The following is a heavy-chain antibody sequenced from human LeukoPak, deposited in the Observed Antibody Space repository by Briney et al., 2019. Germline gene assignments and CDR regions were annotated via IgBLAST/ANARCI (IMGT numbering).Heavy chain of an antibody. V-gene: IGHV3-21*01. CDR1: GFTFSSYS. Sequence: PGGSLRLSCAASGFTFSSYSMNWVRQAPGKGLEWVSSISSSSSYIYYADSVKGRFTISRDNAKNSLYLQMNSLRAEDTAVYYCARDFAVTTFPAIDYWGQGTLVTVSS. CDR2: ISSSSSYI. J-gene: IGHJ4*02. CDR3: ARDFAVTTFPAIDY. D-gene: IGHD4-17*01.